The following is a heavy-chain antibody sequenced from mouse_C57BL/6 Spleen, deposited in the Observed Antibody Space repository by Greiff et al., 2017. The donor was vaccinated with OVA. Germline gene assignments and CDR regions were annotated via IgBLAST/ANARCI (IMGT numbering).Heavy chain of an antibody. J-gene: IGHJ1*03. CDR1: GFSLTSYG. CDR3: ARADGYYIHWYFDV. D-gene: IGHD2-3*01. Sequence: QVQLKESGPGLVQPSQSLSITCTVSGFSLTSYGVHWVRQSPGKGLEWLGVIWSGGSTDYNAAFISRLSISKDNSKSQVFFKMNSLQADDTAIYYCARADGYYIHWYFDVWGTGTTVTVSS. V-gene: IGHV2-2*01. CDR2: IWSGGST.